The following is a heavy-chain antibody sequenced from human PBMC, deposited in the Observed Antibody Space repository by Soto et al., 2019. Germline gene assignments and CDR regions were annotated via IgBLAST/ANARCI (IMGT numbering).Heavy chain of an antibody. CDR1: GGFVSSINW. D-gene: IGHD5-18*01. CDR2: VFHSGTT. Sequence: QVQLQESGPGLVKPSGTLSLTCDVSGGFVSSINWWSWVRQPPGKTLEWIGEVFHSGTTNYNPSLKSRVNMSVDKSKNQLSLKLSSVTAAATAVYDCARGGGTYSTSYGMDVWGQGTTVIVSS. CDR3: ARGGGTYSTSYGMDV. V-gene: IGHV4-4*02. J-gene: IGHJ6*02.